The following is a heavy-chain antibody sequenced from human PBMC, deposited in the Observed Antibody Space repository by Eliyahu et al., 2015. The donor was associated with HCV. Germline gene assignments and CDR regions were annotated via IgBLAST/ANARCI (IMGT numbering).Heavy chain of an antibody. D-gene: IGHD3-9*01. J-gene: IGHJ3*02. CDR3: TTFPRYFDWLFPDDAFDI. Sequence: EVQLVESGGGLVKPGGSLRLSCAASGFTFSNAWMXWVRQAPGKGLEWVGRIKSKTDGGTTDYAAPVKGRFTISRDDSKNTLYLQMNSLKTEDTAVYYCTTFPRYFDWLFPDDAFDIWGQGTMVTVSS. CDR1: GFTFSNAW. CDR2: IKSKTDGGTT. V-gene: IGHV3-15*01.